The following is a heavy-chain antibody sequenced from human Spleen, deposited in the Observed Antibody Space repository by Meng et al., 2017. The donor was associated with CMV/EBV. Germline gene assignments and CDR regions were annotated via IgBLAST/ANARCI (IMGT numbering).Heavy chain of an antibody. V-gene: IGHV3-48*04. J-gene: IGHJ4*02. CDR1: GFTFDDYG. CDR3: AREGCTSTTCYPLSDIYL. Sequence: GESLKISCAASGFTFDDYGMSWVRQAPGKGLEWISFISSSSDTIYYADSVKGRFATSRDNAKNSLYLQMNSLRVDDTAVYYCAREGCTSTTCYPLSDIYLWGQGTLVTVSS. D-gene: IGHD2-2*01. CDR2: ISSSSDTI.